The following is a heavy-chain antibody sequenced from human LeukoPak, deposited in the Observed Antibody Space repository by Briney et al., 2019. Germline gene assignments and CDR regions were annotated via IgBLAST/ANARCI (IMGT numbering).Heavy chain of an antibody. J-gene: IGHJ3*02. CDR2: VYYSGST. CDR1: GGSISSYY. V-gene: IGHV4-59*01. Sequence: SETLSLTCTVSGGSISSYYWSWIRQPPGKGLEWIGYVYYSGSTHYNPSLKSRVTISVDTSKNQFSLKLSSVTAADTAVYHCARDSRTTTAFDIWGQGTMVTVSS. D-gene: IGHD1-1*01. CDR3: ARDSRTTTAFDI.